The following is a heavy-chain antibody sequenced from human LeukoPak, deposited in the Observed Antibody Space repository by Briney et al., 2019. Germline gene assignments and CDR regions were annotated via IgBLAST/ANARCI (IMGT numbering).Heavy chain of an antibody. CDR3: ASPYCSGGSCYDAFDI. D-gene: IGHD2-15*01. Sequence: SETLSLTCTVSGGSISSYYWSWIRQPPGKGLEWIGYIYYSGSTNYNPSLKSRATISVDTSKNQFSLKLSSVTAADTAVYYCASPYCSGGSCYDAFDIWGQGTMVTVSS. CDR2: IYYSGST. CDR1: GGSISSYY. V-gene: IGHV4-59*08. J-gene: IGHJ3*02.